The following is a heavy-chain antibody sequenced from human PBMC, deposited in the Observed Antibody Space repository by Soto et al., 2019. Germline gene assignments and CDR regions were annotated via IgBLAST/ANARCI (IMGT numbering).Heavy chain of an antibody. J-gene: IGHJ6*02. D-gene: IGHD6-13*01. CDR1: GGTFSSYA. V-gene: IGHV1-69*13. Sequence: SVKVSCKASGGTFSSYAISWVRQAPGQGLEWMGGIIPIFGTANYAQKFQGRVTITADESTSTAYMELSSLRSEDTAVYYCARGGQGGLGQQLPEPNDDYSYYGMDVWGQGTTVTVSS. CDR3: ARGGQGGLGQQLPEPNDDYSYYGMDV. CDR2: IIPIFGTA.